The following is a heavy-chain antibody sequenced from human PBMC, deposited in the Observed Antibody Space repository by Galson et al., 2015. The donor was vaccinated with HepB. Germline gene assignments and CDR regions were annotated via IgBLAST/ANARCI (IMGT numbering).Heavy chain of an antibody. Sequence: SETLSLTCAVSGGSISSSNWWSWVRQPPGKGLEWIGEIYHSGSTNYNPSLKSRVTISEDKSKNQFSLKLSSVTAADTAVYYCARTPAWYDKNGMDVWGQGTTVTVSS. CDR2: IYHSGST. V-gene: IGHV4-4*02. D-gene: IGHD3-22*01. CDR3: ARTPAWYDKNGMDV. J-gene: IGHJ6*02. CDR1: GGSISSSNW.